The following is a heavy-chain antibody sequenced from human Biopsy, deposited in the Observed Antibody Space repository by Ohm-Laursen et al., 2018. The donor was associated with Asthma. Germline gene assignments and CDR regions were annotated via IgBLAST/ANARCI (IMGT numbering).Heavy chain of an antibody. D-gene: IGHD3-22*01. V-gene: IGHV3-21*01. CDR2: ISSLSRYK. Sequence: SLRLSCAASGFTFSSYAMSWVRQAPGKGLEWVSSISSLSRYKYYSDSLRGRVTISRDNAKSSLHLQMGSLRAEDTAVYYCTRREYSDSRISPLDLWGHGTMVTVSS. J-gene: IGHJ3*01. CDR3: TRREYSDSRISPLDL. CDR1: GFTFSSYA.